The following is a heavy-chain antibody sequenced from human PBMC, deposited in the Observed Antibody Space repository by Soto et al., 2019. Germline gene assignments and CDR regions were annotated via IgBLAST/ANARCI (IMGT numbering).Heavy chain of an antibody. CDR1: GDSIRSPDCY. J-gene: IGHJ3*01. CDR3: ARDKWSGYDSGAFDV. Sequence: QVQLQESSPGLVKPSQTLSLTCSVSGDSIRSPDCYWCWLRQTPGKGLEWIGYSYYTGSSYYHPSLKSRVSISVDTSKNQFSLKLNSVSAADTALYYCARDKWSGYDSGAFDVWGQGTTVTVSS. V-gene: IGHV4-30-4*01. D-gene: IGHD6-25*01. CDR2: SYYTGSS.